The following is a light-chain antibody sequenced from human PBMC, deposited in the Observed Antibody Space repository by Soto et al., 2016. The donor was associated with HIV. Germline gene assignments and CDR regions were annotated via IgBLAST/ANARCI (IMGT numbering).Light chain of an antibody. CDR2: ATS. CDR3: QQYKAFPLT. V-gene: IGKV1D-16*01. J-gene: IGKJ4*01. CDR1: QAIDSW. Sequence: DIQMTQSPPSLSASVGDRVTITCRASQAIDSWVAWYHQKPGKAPKSLIYATSTLQTGVPPRFRGSGSGTDFTLTISRLQPEDFGTYYCQQYKAFPLTFGGGTKVEIK.